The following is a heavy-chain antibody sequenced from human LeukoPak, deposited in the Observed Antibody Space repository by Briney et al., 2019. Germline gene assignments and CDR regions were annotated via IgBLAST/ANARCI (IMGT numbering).Heavy chain of an antibody. CDR1: GFTFSSYA. CDR3: ARVIAATGVFDY. CDR2: ISGSGDST. V-gene: IGHV3-23*01. J-gene: IGHJ4*02. Sequence: GGSLRLSCAASGFTFSSYAMSWVRQAPGKGLEWVSAISGSGDSTYYADSVKGRFTISRDNSKNTLYLQMNSLRAEDTAVYYCARVIAATGVFDYWGQGTLVTVSS. D-gene: IGHD6-13*01.